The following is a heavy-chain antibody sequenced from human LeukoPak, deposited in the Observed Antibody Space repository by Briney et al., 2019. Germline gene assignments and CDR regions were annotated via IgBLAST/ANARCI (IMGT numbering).Heavy chain of an antibody. CDR1: GGSISSYY. CDR2: IYYSGST. D-gene: IGHD1-14*01. V-gene: IGHV4-59*08. Sequence: SETLSLTCTVSGGSISSYYWSWIRQPPGKGLEWIGYIYYSGSTNYNPSLKSRVTISVDTSKNQFSLKLSSVTAADTAVYYCARVQGPEKYLVYWGQGTLVTVSS. J-gene: IGHJ4*02. CDR3: ARVQGPEKYLVY.